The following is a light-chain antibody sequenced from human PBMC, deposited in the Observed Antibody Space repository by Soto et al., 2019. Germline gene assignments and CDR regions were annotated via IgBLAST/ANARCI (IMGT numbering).Light chain of an antibody. CDR2: APS. J-gene: IGKJ1*01. Sequence: ELVVTQTPCALALSPGGRATLSFRSSHSVSSRSLAWYHQKPGQAPRLLIYAPSVIATAIPDRSSGLGFAADFTLTVSRLETEEFAVYYCKKYHNPPRTFRQGTKVDI. CDR1: HSVSSRS. V-gene: IGKV3-20*01. CDR3: KKYHNPPRT.